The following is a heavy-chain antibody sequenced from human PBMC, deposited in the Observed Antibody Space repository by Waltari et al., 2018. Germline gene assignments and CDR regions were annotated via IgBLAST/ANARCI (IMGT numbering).Heavy chain of an antibody. CDR2: ISAYNGNT. CDR3: ARDRVVVVPAAYGMDV. V-gene: IGHV1-18*01. CDR1: GYTFTSYG. Sequence: QVQLVQSGAEVKKPGASVKVSCKASGYTFTSYGISWVRQAPGQGLEWMGWISAYNGNTNEAQKLQGRVTMTTDTSTSTAYMERRSLRSDDTAVYYCARDRVVVVPAAYGMDVWGQGTTVTVSS. J-gene: IGHJ6*02. D-gene: IGHD2-2*01.